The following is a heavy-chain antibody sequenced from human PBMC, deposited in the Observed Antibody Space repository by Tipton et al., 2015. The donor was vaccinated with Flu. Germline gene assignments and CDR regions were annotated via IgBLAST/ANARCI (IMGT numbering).Heavy chain of an antibody. J-gene: IGHJ4*02. D-gene: IGHD3-22*01. V-gene: IGHV4-38-2*01. Sequence: TLSLTCAVSGDSISSDYYWAWIRQFPGKGLEWIGTVARTGDTIYNPSLKSRVTLSIDTSKSQFSLKMKSVTAADTAVYYCASGHYDISGSEGFFGFWGQGTLVTVSS. CDR1: GDSISSDYY. CDR2: VARTGDT. CDR3: ASGHYDISGSEGFFGF.